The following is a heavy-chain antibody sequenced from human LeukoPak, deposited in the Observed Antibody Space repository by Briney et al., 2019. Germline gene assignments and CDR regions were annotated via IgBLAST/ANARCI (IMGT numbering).Heavy chain of an antibody. D-gene: IGHD3-16*01. CDR2: ISYDGSIK. CDR1: GFTFSNYG. V-gene: IGHV3-30*18. CDR3: AKSNYGGPWGFFDY. Sequence: GRSLRLSCAASGFTFSNYGMHWVRQAPGKGLEWVAVISYDGSIKFSADSVKGRFTISRDNSKNTLYLQMISLRAEDTAVYYCAKSNYGGPWGFFDYWGQGTLVTVSS. J-gene: IGHJ4*02.